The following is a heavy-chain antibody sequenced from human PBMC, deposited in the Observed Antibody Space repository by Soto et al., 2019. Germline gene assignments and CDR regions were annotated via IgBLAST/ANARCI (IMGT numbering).Heavy chain of an antibody. CDR3: ARGGTPIDY. J-gene: IGHJ4*02. V-gene: IGHV1-18*01. CDR2: ISAYNGNT. CDR1: GYTFTNFG. D-gene: IGHD3-16*01. Sequence: QVQLVQSGAEVKKPGSSVKVSCKASGYTFTNFGISWVRQAPGQGLAWMGWISAYNGNTNYAQNFQGRVTMTTDTSTSTAYMEMMSQRSDDTAVYYGARGGTPIDYWGQGTLVTVSS.